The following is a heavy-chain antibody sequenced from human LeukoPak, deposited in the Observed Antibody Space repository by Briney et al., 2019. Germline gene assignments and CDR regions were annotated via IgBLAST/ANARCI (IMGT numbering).Heavy chain of an antibody. Sequence: GRSLRLSCAASGFTFDDYAMHWVRQAPGKGLEWVSGISWNSGSIGYADSVKGRFTISRDNSKNSLYLQMNSLRTEDTALYYCAKGRRSSRGLRFLERVWFDYWGQGTLVTVSS. CDR2: ISWNSGSI. J-gene: IGHJ4*02. CDR3: AKGRRSSRGLRFLERVWFDY. D-gene: IGHD3-3*01. CDR1: GFTFDDYA. V-gene: IGHV3-9*01.